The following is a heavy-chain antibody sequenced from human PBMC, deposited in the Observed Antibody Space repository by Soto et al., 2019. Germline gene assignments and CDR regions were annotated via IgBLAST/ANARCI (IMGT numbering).Heavy chain of an antibody. CDR3: AKGPPVLDFRLILGYYYYMDV. V-gene: IGHV3-23*01. D-gene: IGHD3-16*01. CDR2: ISGSGGST. CDR1: GFTFSSYA. J-gene: IGHJ6*03. Sequence: GGSLRLSCAASGFTFSSYAMSWVRQAPGKGLEWVSAISGSGGSTYYADSVKGRFTISRDNSKNTLYLQMNSLRAEDTAVYYCAKGPPVLDFRLILGYYYYMDVWGKGTTVTVSS.